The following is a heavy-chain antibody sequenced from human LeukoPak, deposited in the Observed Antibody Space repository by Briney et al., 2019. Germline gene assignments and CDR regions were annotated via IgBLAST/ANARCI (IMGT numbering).Heavy chain of an antibody. CDR1: GFTFSRYG. Sequence: GGSLRLSCAAAGFTFSRYGMHWVRQAPGKGLVWVSHVKTDGRTTHYADSVKGRFTTSRDNAKNSLYLQMNSLRAEDTGVYYCAREHPYYYDSSGTALMAEIKYYFDYWGQGTLVTVSS. CDR2: VKTDGRTT. D-gene: IGHD3-22*01. J-gene: IGHJ4*02. V-gene: IGHV3-74*01. CDR3: AREHPYYYDSSGTALMAEIKYYFDY.